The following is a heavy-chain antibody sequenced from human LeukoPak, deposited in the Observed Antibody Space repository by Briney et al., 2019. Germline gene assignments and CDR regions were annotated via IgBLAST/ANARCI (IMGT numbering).Heavy chain of an antibody. D-gene: IGHD3-22*01. CDR1: GFTFDDYA. CDR2: ISWNSASI. Sequence: GGSLRLSCAASGFTFDDYAMHWVRQAPGKGLEWVSGISWNSASIDYADSVKGRFTISRDNAKNSLYLQMNSLRAEDTAVYYCARDLTDDSSGYYLNPLPTLGYWGQGTLVTVSS. J-gene: IGHJ4*02. V-gene: IGHV3-9*01. CDR3: ARDLTDDSSGYYLNPLPTLGY.